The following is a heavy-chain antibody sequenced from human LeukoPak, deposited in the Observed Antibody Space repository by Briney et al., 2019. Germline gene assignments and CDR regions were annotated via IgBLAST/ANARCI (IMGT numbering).Heavy chain of an antibody. CDR1: GGSISSYY. V-gene: IGHV4-59*01. D-gene: IGHD2-21*02. CDR3: ARFAYCGGHCWYYFDY. CDR2: IYSSGST. Sequence: SETLSLTCTVSGGSISSYYWSWIRQPPGKGLEWIGYIYSSGSTNYNPSFKSRVTISVDTSKNQFSLKLSSVTAADTAVYYCARFAYCGGHCWYYFDYWGQGSLVTVSS. J-gene: IGHJ4*02.